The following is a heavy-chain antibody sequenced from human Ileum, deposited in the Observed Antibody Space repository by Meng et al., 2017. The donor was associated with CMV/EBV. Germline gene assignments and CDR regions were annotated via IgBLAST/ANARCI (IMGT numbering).Heavy chain of an antibody. D-gene: IGHD5-12*01. CDR2: ISSTSSYI. J-gene: IGHJ4*02. Sequence: GESLKISCAASGFIFSTYTMNWVRQAPGKGLGWVSSISSTSSYIYYADSVKGRFTISRDNAKNSLYLQMNRLRAEDTAVYYGAREKGYEAGIDYWGQGTLVTVSS. CDR1: GFIFSTYT. CDR3: AREKGYEAGIDY. V-gene: IGHV3-21*01.